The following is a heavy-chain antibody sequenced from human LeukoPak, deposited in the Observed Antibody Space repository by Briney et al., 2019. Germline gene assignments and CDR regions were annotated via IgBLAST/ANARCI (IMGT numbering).Heavy chain of an antibody. V-gene: IGHV1-46*01. CDR1: GYTFTSYY. CDR3: ARGNGDYDDAFDI. J-gene: IGHJ3*02. D-gene: IGHD4-17*01. CDR2: IHPSGGST. Sequence: ASVKVSCKASGYTFTSYYMHWVRQAPGQGLEWMGIIHPSGGSTSYAQKFQGRVTMTRDTSASTVYMELSSLRSEDTAAYYCARGNGDYDDAFDIWGQGTMVTVSS.